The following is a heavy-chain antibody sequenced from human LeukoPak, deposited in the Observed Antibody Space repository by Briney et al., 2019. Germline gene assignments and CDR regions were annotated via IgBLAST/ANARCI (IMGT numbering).Heavy chain of an antibody. CDR1: GYTFTGYD. V-gene: IGHV1-8*01. Sequence: ASVKVSCKASGYTFTGYDINWVRQATGQGLEWMGWMNPNSGNTGYAQKFQGRVTMTRNTSISTAYMELSSLRSEDTAVYYCARWTPSKLVATIWEDPAFDYWGQGTLVTVSS. CDR2: MNPNSGNT. D-gene: IGHD5-12*01. CDR3: ARWTPSKLVATIWEDPAFDY. J-gene: IGHJ4*02.